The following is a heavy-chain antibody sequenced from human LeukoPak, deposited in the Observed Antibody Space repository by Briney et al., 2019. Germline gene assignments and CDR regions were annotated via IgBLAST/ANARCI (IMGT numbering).Heavy chain of an antibody. CDR3: ARANRGLDY. CDR2: ISGHGGST. Sequence: PGGSLRLSCAASGFKFSSHAMSWVRQAPGKGLEWVSSISGHGGSTYYGNSVKGRFTISRDNSKNTLYLQMNSLRAEDTAVYYCARANRGLDYWGQGTLVTVSS. CDR1: GFKFSSHA. J-gene: IGHJ4*02. V-gene: IGHV3-23*01. D-gene: IGHD1-14*01.